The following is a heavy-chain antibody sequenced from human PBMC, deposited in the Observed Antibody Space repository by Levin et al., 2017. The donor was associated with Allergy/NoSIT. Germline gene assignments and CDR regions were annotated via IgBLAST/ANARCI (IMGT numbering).Heavy chain of an antibody. V-gene: IGHV4-39*01. D-gene: IGHD4-11*01. J-gene: IGHJ4*02. Sequence: PSETLSLTCTVSGGSIGSSRYYWGWIRQPPGKGLEWIASIYYSGTTYYNPSLNSRVTISVDTSKNQFSLKLTSVTAADTAVYYGMWRFAASSNWDLDYWGQGTLVTVSS. CDR2: IYYSGTT. CDR3: MWRFAASSNWDLDY. CDR1: GGSIGSSRYY.